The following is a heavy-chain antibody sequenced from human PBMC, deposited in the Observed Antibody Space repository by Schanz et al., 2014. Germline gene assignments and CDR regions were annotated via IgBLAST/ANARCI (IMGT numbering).Heavy chain of an antibody. V-gene: IGHV4-59*01. D-gene: IGHD2-2*01. Sequence: QVQLQESGPGLVKPSETLSLTCTVSGGSISSYYWCWMRQPPGKGLEWIGYIYYSGSTTYNPSLKSRVTISVDTSKKQFSLNLSSVTAADTAVYYCARGRVVPAAPEFDYWGQGILVTVSS. J-gene: IGHJ4*02. CDR2: IYYSGST. CDR1: GGSISSYY. CDR3: ARGRVVPAAPEFDY.